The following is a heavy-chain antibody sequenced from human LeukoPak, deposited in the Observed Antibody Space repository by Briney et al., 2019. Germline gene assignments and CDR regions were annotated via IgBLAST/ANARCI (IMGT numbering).Heavy chain of an antibody. D-gene: IGHD2-15*01. CDR2: TYYSVNT. V-gene: IGHV4-59*01. CDR3: ARSYCGGGSCGAFDI. J-gene: IGHJ3*02. CDR1: GGSISSYY. Sequence: SETLSLTCTVSGGSISSYYWSWIRQPPGKGLEWIGYTYYSVNTNYNPSLKSRVTISVDTSKNQFSLRLSSVTAADTAVYYCARSYCGGGSCGAFDIWGQGTMVTVSS.